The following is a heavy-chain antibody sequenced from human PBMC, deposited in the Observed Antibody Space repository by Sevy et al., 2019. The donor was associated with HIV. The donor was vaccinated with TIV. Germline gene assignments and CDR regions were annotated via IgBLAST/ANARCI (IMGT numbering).Heavy chain of an antibody. CDR2: VRAYNGDT. V-gene: IGHV1-18*01. D-gene: IGHD2-2*01. J-gene: IGHJ4*02. CDR1: GYTFTSYG. CDR3: ARDRAMRVVPAATEIFDY. Sequence: ASVKVSCKASGYTFTSYGISWVRQAPGQGPEWMAWVRAYNGDTYYAQKFQDRVTMTTDVSTSTVYMELRILRSDDTAMYYCARDRAMRVVPAATEIFDYWGQGTLVTVSS.